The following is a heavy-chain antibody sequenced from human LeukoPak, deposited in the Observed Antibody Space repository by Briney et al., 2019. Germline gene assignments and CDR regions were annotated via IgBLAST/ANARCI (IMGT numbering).Heavy chain of an antibody. CDR3: ARDNGVVHGVYYMDV. V-gene: IGHV3-7*01. D-gene: IGHD3-3*01. CDR1: GFTFSNYW. J-gene: IGHJ6*03. Sequence: GGSLRLSCAASGFTFSNYWMTWVRQAPGKGLEWAADIKQDGSEKLYVKSVRGRFTISRDNAKMSLFLQMNSLRAEDTAVYYCARDNGVVHGVYYMDVWGKGTTVTVS. CDR2: IKQDGSEK.